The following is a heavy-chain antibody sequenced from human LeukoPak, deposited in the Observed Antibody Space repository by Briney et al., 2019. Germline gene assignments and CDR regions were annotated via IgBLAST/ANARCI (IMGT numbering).Heavy chain of an antibody. CDR3: AREGGEPDY. V-gene: IGHV3-11*01. CDR1: AFTSSDYY. D-gene: IGHD3-16*01. CDR2: ISSSGSTI. J-gene: IGHJ4*02. Sequence: CLRLSCAPAAFTSSDYYISWIRQASGEGLEWVSYISSSGSTIYYADSVKGGFTITRDNAKNSLYEQMNSRRAEDTAVYYCAREGGEPDYWGQGTLVTVSS.